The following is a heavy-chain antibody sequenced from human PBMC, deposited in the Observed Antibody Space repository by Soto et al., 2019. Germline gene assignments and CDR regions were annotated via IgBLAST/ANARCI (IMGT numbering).Heavy chain of an antibody. V-gene: IGHV3-23*01. CDR1: GFTFSSYA. CDR2: ISGSGGST. D-gene: IGHD3-10*02. CDR3: AKGGPRFYVDGAFDYFDY. J-gene: IGHJ4*02. Sequence: EVQRLESGGGLVQPGGSLRLSCAASGFTFSSYAMNWVRQAPGKGLEWVSTISGSGGSTFYADSVKGRFTISRDNSKNTLYLQMNSLRAEDTAVYYCAKGGPRFYVDGAFDYFDYWGQGTLVTVSS.